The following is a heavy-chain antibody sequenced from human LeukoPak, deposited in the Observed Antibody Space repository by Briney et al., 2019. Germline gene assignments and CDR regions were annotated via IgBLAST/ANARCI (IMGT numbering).Heavy chain of an antibody. CDR2: ISSSGSTI. CDR1: GFTFSDYY. J-gene: IGHJ4*02. Sequence: PGGSLRLSCAASGFTFSDYYMSWIRQAPGKGLERVSYISSSGSTIYYADSVKGRFTISRDNAKNSLYLQMNSLRAEDTAVYYCARDRYYDSSGYLGSDYWGQGTLVTVSS. V-gene: IGHV3-11*01. CDR3: ARDRYYDSSGYLGSDY. D-gene: IGHD3-22*01.